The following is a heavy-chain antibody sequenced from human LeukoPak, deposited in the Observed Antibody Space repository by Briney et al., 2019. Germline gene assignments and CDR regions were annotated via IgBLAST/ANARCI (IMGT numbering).Heavy chain of an antibody. CDR1: GFVFSNNW. CDR3: GKDLSWGATNY. Sequence: GGSLRLSCAASGFVFSNNWMYWVRQAPGRGLVWVPRINSDGSSIAYADSVKGRFTISRDNAKNTLFLQMNSLTVEDTAMYYCGKDLSWGATNYWGQGTLVTVSS. CDR2: INSDGSSI. J-gene: IGHJ4*02. D-gene: IGHD6-13*01. V-gene: IGHV3-74*01.